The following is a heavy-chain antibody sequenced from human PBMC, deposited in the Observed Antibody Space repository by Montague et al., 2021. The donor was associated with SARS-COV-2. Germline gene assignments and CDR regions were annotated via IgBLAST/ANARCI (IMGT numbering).Heavy chain of an antibody. CDR1: GGSISTYY. Sequence: SETLSLTCTVSGGSISTYYWSWIRQPPGKGLEWIAYINYSGITNYNPSLKSRVSVSLDTSKNHFSLNLKSVTAADTAVYYCARSGWLTRGFDSWGQGTLVFVSS. CDR3: ARSGWLTRGFDS. J-gene: IGHJ4*02. D-gene: IGHD5-12*01. CDR2: INYSGIT. V-gene: IGHV4-59*01.